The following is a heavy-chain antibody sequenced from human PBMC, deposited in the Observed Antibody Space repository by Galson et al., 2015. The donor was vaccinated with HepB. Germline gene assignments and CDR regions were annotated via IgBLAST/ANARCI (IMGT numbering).Heavy chain of an antibody. D-gene: IGHD6-19*01. CDR1: GFTFDDYA. V-gene: IGHV3-43D*03. CDR3: AKDIVVLDSSGCLDY. CDR2: ISWDGGST. Sequence: SLRLSCAASGFTFDDYAMHWVRQAPGKGLEWVSLISWDGGSTYYADSVKGRFTISRDNSKNSLYLQMNSLRAEDTALYYCAKDIVVLDSSGCLDYWGQGTLVTVSS. J-gene: IGHJ4*02.